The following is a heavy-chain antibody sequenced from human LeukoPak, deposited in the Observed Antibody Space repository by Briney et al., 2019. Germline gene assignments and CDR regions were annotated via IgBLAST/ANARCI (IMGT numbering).Heavy chain of an antibody. Sequence: SETLSLTCTVSGGSISSYYWSWIRQPPGKGLEWIGYIYYSGSTNFNPSLKSRVTISVDTSKNQFSLKLSSVTAAGTAVYYCARATRGRLLGFYFDYWGQGTLVTVSS. V-gene: IGHV4-59*01. CDR3: ARATRGRLLGFYFDY. D-gene: IGHD2-15*01. CDR2: IYYSGST. CDR1: GGSISSYY. J-gene: IGHJ4*02.